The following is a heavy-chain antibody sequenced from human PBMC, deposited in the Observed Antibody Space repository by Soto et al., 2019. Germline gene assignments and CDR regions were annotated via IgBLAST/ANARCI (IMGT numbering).Heavy chain of an antibody. CDR1: GFTFSSYA. J-gene: IGHJ6*02. CDR3: AGGGIAVAGTRHYYYGMDV. Sequence: QVQLVESGGGVVQPGRSLRLSCAASGFTFSSYAMHWVRQAPGKGLEWVAVISYDGSNKYYADSVKGRFTISRDNSKNTLYLKMNSLRAEETAVYYCAGGGIAVAGTRHYYYGMDVWGQGTTVTVSS. V-gene: IGHV3-30-3*01. D-gene: IGHD6-19*01. CDR2: ISYDGSNK.